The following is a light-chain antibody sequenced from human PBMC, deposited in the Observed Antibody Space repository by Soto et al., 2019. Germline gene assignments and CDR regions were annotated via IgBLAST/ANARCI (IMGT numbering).Light chain of an antibody. V-gene: IGKV3-15*01. CDR2: GAS. J-gene: IGKJ2*01. Sequence: EIVMTQSPTIVSVSPGERATLSCRASQSVNSNLAWYQQKPGQAPRLLISGASTRAPGIEARFSGSGSGTNFTLSISGLQSADFAVYYCQKYNDWPLYTFGQGTKLEIK. CDR3: QKYNDWPLYT. CDR1: QSVNSN.